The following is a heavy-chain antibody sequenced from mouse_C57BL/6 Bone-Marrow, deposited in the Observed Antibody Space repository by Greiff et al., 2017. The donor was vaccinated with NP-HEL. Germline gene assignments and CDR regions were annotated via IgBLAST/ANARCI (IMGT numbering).Heavy chain of an antibody. D-gene: IGHD1-1*01. J-gene: IGHJ4*01. V-gene: IGHV5-6*01. Sequence: VQLKESGGDLVKPGGSLKLSCAASGFTFSSYGMSWVRQTPDKRLEWVATISSGGSYTYYPDSVKGRFTISSDNAKNTLYLQMSSLKSEDTAMYYCARRGRDYFYAMDYWGQGTSVTVSS. CDR1: GFTFSSYG. CDR3: ARRGRDYFYAMDY. CDR2: ISSGGSYT.